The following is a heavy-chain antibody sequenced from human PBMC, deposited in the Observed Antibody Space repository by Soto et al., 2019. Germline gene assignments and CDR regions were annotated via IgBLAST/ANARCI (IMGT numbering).Heavy chain of an antibody. V-gene: IGHV1-2*04. J-gene: IGHJ3*01. Sequence: QVHLVQSGAEVKKPGASVKVSCKASGYTFTGYYIHWVRQAPGQGLDWMGWINPTSGGANIAQKFQGWVTMTRDTSISTNYMELSNLRSNDTAVYYCARDYYDGSASYGIEFWGQGTMVTVAS. CDR1: GYTFTGYY. CDR2: INPTSGGA. D-gene: IGHD3-16*01. CDR3: ARDYYDGSASYGIEF.